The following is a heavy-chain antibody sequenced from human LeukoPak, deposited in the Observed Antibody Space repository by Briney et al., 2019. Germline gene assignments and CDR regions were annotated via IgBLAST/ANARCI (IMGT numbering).Heavy chain of an antibody. J-gene: IGHJ2*01. D-gene: IGHD3-22*01. CDR2: IYYSGST. CDR3: ASLRNYYDSSGFPNWYFDL. V-gene: IGHV4-30-4*08. Sequence: LRLSCAASGFTFSSYAMSWIRQPPGKGLEWIGYIYYSGSTYYNPSLKSRVTISVDTSKNQFSLKLSSVTAADTAAYYCASLRNYYDSSGFPNWYFDLWGRGTLVTVSS. CDR1: GFTFSSYA.